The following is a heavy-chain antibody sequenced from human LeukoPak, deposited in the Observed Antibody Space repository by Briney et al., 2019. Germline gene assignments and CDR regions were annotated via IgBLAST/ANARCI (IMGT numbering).Heavy chain of an antibody. D-gene: IGHD3-10*01. CDR3: ARAPEYGWGSYLLY. V-gene: IGHV4-34*01. CDR2: INHSGST. CDR1: GGSFSGYY. J-gene: IGHJ4*02. Sequence: SETLSLTCAVYGGSFSGYYWSWIRQPPGKGLEWIGEINHSGSTNQNPSLKSRVTISVDTPKSQFSLNLSSVTAADTGVYYCARAPEYGWGSYLLYWGQGIQVTVSS.